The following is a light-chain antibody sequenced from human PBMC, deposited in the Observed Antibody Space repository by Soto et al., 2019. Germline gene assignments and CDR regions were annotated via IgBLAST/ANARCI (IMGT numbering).Light chain of an antibody. CDR3: QHYGSSFLP. V-gene: IGKV3-20*01. Sequence: EIVLTQSPVTLSLSPGERAALSCRASQRVSKSNIGWYQHKTGQAPRLLIYGGTKTTSGAPDRFSGSGSGTDFTLTISSLDAEDSAVYYCQHYGSSFLPFGGGTRVEIK. CDR2: GGT. J-gene: IGKJ4*01. CDR1: QRVSKSN.